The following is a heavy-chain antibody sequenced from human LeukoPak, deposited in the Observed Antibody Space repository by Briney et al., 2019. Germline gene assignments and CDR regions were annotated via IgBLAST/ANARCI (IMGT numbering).Heavy chain of an antibody. J-gene: IGHJ5*02. CDR3: ARQPTTDKGRNWFDP. Sequence: SETLSLTCTVSGGSISSYYWSWIRQPPGKGLEWIGYIYHSGSTNYNPSLKSRVTISVDTSKNQLSLKVRSVTAADTAVYYCARQPTTDKGRNWFDPWGQGTLVTVSS. D-gene: IGHD3-10*01. V-gene: IGHV4-59*01. CDR2: IYHSGST. CDR1: GGSISSYY.